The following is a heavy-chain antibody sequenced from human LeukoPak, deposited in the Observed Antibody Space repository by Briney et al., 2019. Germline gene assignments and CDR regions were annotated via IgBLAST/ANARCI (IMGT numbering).Heavy chain of an antibody. D-gene: IGHD3-10*02. Sequence: GGSLRLSCAASGFTFSSYEMNWVRQAPGKGLEWVSYISSSGSTIYYADSVKGRFTISRDNAKNSLYLEMNSLRAEDTAVYYCAELGITMIGGVWGKGTTVTISS. V-gene: IGHV3-48*03. CDR3: AELGITMIGGV. J-gene: IGHJ6*04. CDR1: GFTFSSYE. CDR2: ISSSGSTI.